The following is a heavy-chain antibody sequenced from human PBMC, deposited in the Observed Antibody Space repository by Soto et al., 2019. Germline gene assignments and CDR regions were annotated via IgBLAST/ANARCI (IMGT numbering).Heavy chain of an antibody. D-gene: IGHD7-27*01. J-gene: IGHJ2*01. V-gene: IGHV1-69*06. CDR2: IIPLFGTQ. CDR1: GGTFTSYA. CDR3: ARGPNWGWFFDL. Sequence: QVQLVQSGAEVRKPGSSVKVSCKASGGTFTSYAFSWVRQAPGQGLEWMGGIIPLFGTQMYAQKFQDRITITGDKSTSTAYLELSGLRSDDTAIYYCARGPNWGWFFDLWGRGTLLAVSS.